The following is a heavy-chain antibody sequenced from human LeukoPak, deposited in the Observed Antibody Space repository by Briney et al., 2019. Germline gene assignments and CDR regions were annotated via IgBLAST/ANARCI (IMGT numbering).Heavy chain of an antibody. J-gene: IGHJ6*02. D-gene: IGHD2-2*01. Sequence: SVKVSCKASGGTFSSYAISWVRQPPGQGLEWMGRIIPILGIANYAQKFQGRVTSTADKSTSTAYMELSSLRSEDTAVYYCARDQVVVVPAAIRMGSYYGMDVWGQGTTVTVSS. CDR1: GGTFSSYA. CDR2: IIPILGIA. V-gene: IGHV1-69*04. CDR3: ARDQVVVVPAAIRMGSYYGMDV.